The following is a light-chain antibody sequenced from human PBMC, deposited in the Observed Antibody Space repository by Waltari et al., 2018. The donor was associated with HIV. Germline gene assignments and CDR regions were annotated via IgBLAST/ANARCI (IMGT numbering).Light chain of an antibody. J-gene: IGLJ3*02. CDR2: SSS. Sequence: QSVLTQPPSASGTPGQRVTISCSGSSSNIGSNTVNWYQQLPGTAPKLLIYSSSQRPSAVPDRFSGSKSGASASLAINGLQSDDEADYYCAAWDDSLNTPVFGGGTRLTVL. V-gene: IGLV1-44*01. CDR3: AAWDDSLNTPV. CDR1: SSNIGSNT.